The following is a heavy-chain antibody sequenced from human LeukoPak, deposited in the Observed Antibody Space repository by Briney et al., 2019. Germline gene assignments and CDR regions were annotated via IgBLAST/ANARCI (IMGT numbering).Heavy chain of an antibody. CDR1: GFTFGDYA. CDR3: TRGLGSGWYHIDY. V-gene: IGHV3-49*04. J-gene: IGHJ4*02. Sequence: GGSLRLSCTASGFTFGDYAMSWVRQAPGKGLEWVGFIRSKAYGGTKEYAASVKGRFTISRDDSKSIAYLQMNSLKTEDTAIYYCTRGLGSGWYHIDYWGQGTLVTVSP. D-gene: IGHD6-19*01. CDR2: IRSKAYGGTK.